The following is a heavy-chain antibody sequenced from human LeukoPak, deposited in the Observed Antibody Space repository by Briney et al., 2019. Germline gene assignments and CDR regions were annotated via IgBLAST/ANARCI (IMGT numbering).Heavy chain of an antibody. Sequence: ASVKVSCKASGYTFTSYGISWVRQAPGQGLEWMGWVSAYNGNTNYAQKLQGRVTMTTETSTSTAYMDLRSLRSDDTAVYYCARGGFGVLSNDAFDIWGQGTMVTVSS. CDR2: VSAYNGNT. CDR1: GYTFTSYG. J-gene: IGHJ3*02. V-gene: IGHV1-18*01. D-gene: IGHD3-3*01. CDR3: ARGGFGVLSNDAFDI.